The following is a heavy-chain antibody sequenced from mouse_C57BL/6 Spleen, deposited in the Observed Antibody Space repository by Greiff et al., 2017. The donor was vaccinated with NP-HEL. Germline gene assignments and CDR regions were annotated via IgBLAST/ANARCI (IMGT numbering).Heavy chain of an antibody. CDR3: AREGTLYFDY. J-gene: IGHJ2*01. D-gene: IGHD3-3*01. V-gene: IGHV5-17*01. CDR2: ISSGSSTI. Sequence: EVQLQESGGGLVKPGGSLKLSCAASGFTFSDYGMHWVRQAPEKGLEWVAYISSGSSTIYYADTVKGRFTISRDNAKNTLFLQMTSLRSEDTAMYYCAREGTLYFDYWGQGTTLTVSS. CDR1: GFTFSDYG.